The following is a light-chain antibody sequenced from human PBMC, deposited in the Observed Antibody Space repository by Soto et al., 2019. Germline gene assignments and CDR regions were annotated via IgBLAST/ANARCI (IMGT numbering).Light chain of an antibody. V-gene: IGKV3-15*01. CDR2: DES. CDR1: QSVSSN. Sequence: EIVMTQSPATLSVSPGERATLSCRASQSVSSNLAWYQQKPGQAPRLLMYDESTRATDIPARFSGSGSGTEFTLTISSLQSEDFAVYYCQQYNSWPLTFGGGTKVDI. CDR3: QQYNSWPLT. J-gene: IGKJ4*01.